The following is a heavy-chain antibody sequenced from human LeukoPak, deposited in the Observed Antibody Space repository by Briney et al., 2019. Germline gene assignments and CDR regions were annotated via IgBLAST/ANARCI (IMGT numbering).Heavy chain of an antibody. CDR2: ISGSGART. CDR1: GFTFSTNA. CDR3: AKDVGKWESLHFFDY. D-gene: IGHD1-26*01. V-gene: IGHV3-23*01. Sequence: GGSLRLSCLTSGFTFSTNAMSWGRQAPGKGLEWISGISGSGARTYYADSVTGRFTISRDNSRNTLYLQMNSLRGDDTAVYYCAKDVGKWESLHFFDYWGQGTLVTVSS. J-gene: IGHJ4*02.